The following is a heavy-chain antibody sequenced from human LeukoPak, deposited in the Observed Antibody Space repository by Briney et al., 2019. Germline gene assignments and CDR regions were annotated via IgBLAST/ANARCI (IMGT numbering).Heavy chain of an antibody. V-gene: IGHV4-59*01. CDR3: ASLSHCSTSSCFGY. J-gene: IGHJ4*02. CDR1: GASISHYY. D-gene: IGHD2-2*01. CDR2: AFYTEST. Sequence: PSETLSLTCTVSGASISHYYWSWIRQPPGRGLEGIGCAFYTESTNYNPSLKSRVTISLDTSKSQFSLRLTSVTAADTAIYYCASLSHCSTSSCFGYWGRGTLVTVSS.